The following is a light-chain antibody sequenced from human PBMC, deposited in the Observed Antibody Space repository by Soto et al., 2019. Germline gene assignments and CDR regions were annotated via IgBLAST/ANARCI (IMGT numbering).Light chain of an antibody. CDR2: DAS. CDR3: QQYNTWPPTWP. V-gene: IGKV3-15*01. J-gene: IGKJ1*01. CDR1: QTIGSN. Sequence: EIIVAQSPGPLSVVPXXRSTRPFGAIQTIGSNLAWYQQKPGQPPRLLIYDASTRATDIPARFTGSGSGTEFTLTISSLQSEDFAVYYCQQYNTWPPTWPFGQGTKVAIK.